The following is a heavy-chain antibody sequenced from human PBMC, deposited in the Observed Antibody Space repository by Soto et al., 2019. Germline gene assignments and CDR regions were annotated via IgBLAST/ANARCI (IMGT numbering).Heavy chain of an antibody. V-gene: IGHV3-48*02. J-gene: IGHJ5*02. CDR1: GFTFSSYS. CDR2: ISSSSSTI. CDR3: AGEGGSLNWFDP. Sequence: EVQLVESGGGLVQPGGSLRLSCAASGFTFSSYSMNWVRQAPGKGLEWVSYISSSSSTIYYADSVKGRFTISRDNAKKSLYLQMDSLRDEDTAVDYCAGEGGSLNWFDPWGQGTLVTVSS. D-gene: IGHD1-26*01.